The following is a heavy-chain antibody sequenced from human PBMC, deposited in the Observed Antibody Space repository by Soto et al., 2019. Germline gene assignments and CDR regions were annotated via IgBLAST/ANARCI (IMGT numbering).Heavy chain of an antibody. V-gene: IGHV3-11*01. J-gene: IGHJ5*02. CDR3: ASPYYDILTGYYNNWFDP. Sequence: GGSLRLSCAASGFTFSDYYMSWIRQAPGKGLEWVSYISSSGSTIYYADSVKGRFTISRDNAKNSLYLQMNSLRAEDTAVYYCASPYYDILTGYYNNWFDPWGQGTLVTVSS. CDR1: GFTFSDYY. D-gene: IGHD3-9*01. CDR2: ISSSGSTI.